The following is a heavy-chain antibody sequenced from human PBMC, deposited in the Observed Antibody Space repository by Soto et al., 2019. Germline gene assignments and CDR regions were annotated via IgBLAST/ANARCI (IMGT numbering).Heavy chain of an antibody. Sequence: QVQLVQSGAEVKKPGASVKVSCKASGYTFTTYYMHWVRQAPGQGLEWMGIIDPSGGSTTYAQKLQGRVTITGDKSPSTVDTELISLRSEDTAVYYCARDRVDCSGRSCWRSVADPWGQGTLVTVSS. J-gene: IGHJ5*02. V-gene: IGHV1-46*01. CDR1: GYTFTTYY. CDR2: IDPSGGST. CDR3: ARDRVDCSGRSCWRSVADP. D-gene: IGHD2-15*01.